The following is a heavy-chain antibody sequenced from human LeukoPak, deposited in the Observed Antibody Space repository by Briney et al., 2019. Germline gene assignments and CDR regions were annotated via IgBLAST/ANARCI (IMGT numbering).Heavy chain of an antibody. CDR3: AREGSSTCYDRDYFGMDV. Sequence: PSETLSLTCTVSGGSISRGGYFWTWIRQHPGRGLEWIGYIYYNGSTYYNPSLKSRVGILRDTSKNQFSLKLTSVTAADTAVYYCAREGSSTCYDRDYFGMDVWGQGTTVTVS. CDR2: IYYNGST. D-gene: IGHD2-2*01. V-gene: IGHV4-31*03. J-gene: IGHJ6*02. CDR1: GGSISRGGYF.